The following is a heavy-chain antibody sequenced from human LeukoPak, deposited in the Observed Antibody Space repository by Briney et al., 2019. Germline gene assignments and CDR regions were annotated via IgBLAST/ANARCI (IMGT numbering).Heavy chain of an antibody. CDR3: ARGEHSVDS. D-gene: IGHD1/OR15-1a*01. J-gene: IGHJ4*02. Sequence: SETLSLTCTVSGGAIRSHYWNWIRQPAGKGLEWIGRIYSSGYTNDNPSLKSRITMSVDMSKNQFSLRLNSVTAADTAVYYCARGEHSVDSWGQGVLVTASS. V-gene: IGHV4-4*07. CDR1: GGAIRSHY. CDR2: IYSSGYT.